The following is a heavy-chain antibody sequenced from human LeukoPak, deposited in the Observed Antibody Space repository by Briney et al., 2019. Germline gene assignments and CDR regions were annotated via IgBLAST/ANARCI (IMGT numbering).Heavy chain of an antibody. D-gene: IGHD3-22*01. CDR3: ARQSRRYDSSGYYYFDY. V-gene: IGHV1-18*01. Sequence: GASVKVSCKASGYTFTSYDINWVRQAPGQGLEWMGWISAYNGNTNYARKLQGRVTMTTDTSTSTAYMELRSLRSDDTAVYYCARQSRRYDSSGYYYFDYWGQGTLVTVSS. J-gene: IGHJ4*02. CDR2: ISAYNGNT. CDR1: GYTFTSYD.